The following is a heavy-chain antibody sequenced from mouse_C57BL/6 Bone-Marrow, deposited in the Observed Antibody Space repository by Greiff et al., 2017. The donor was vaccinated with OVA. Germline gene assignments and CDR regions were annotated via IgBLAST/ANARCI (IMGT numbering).Heavy chain of an antibody. CDR3: AIGIYGNYSFAY. CDR1: EYEFPSHD. J-gene: IGHJ3*01. D-gene: IGHD2-1*01. V-gene: IGHV5-2*01. Sequence: DVQLVESGGGLVQPGESLKLSCESNEYEFPSHDMSWVRQTPEKRLELVAAINSDGGSTYYPDTMERRFTISRDNTTKTLYLQMSSLRSEDTALYYCAIGIYGNYSFAYWGQGTLVTVSA. CDR2: INSDGGST.